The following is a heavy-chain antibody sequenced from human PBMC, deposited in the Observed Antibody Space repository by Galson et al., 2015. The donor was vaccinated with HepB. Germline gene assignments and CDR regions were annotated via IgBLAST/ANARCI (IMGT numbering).Heavy chain of an antibody. V-gene: IGHV3-15*01. Sequence: SLRLSCAASGFTFSNAWMSWVRQAPGKGLEWVGRIKSKTDGGTTDYAAPVKGRFTISRDDSKNTLYLQMNSLRAEDTAVYYCARESNYYDSSGVLDIWGQGTMVTVSS. J-gene: IGHJ3*02. CDR3: ARESNYYDSSGVLDI. CDR1: GFTFSNAW. D-gene: IGHD3-22*01. CDR2: IKSKTDGGTT.